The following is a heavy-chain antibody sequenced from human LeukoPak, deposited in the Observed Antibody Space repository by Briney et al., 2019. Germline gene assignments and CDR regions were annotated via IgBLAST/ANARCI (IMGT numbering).Heavy chain of an antibody. CDR1: GYTFTGYY. D-gene: IGHD3-22*01. Sequence: ASVKVSCKASGYTFTGYYMHWVRQAPGQGLEWVGWINHDSGGTNYAQKFQGRVTMTRDTSIRTAYMELSRLRSDDTAVYYCARVDDRGHYYDSSGPRKLFDYWGQGTLVTVSS. J-gene: IGHJ4*02. CDR3: ARVDDRGHYYDSSGPRKLFDY. CDR2: INHDSGGT. V-gene: IGHV1-2*02.